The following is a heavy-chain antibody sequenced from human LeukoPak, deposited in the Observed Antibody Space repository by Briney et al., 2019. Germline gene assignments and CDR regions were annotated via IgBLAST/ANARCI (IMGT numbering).Heavy chain of an antibody. J-gene: IGHJ6*02. CDR2: INTNTGNP. V-gene: IGHV7-4-1*02. CDR3: ARYVLLWFGEPPAEGMDV. CDR1: GYTFTSYA. Sequence: ASVKVSCKASGYTFTSYAMNWVRPAPGQGLEWMGWINTNTGNPTYAQGFTGRFVFSLDTSVSTAYLQISSLKAEDTAVYYCARYVLLWFGEPPAEGMDVWGQGTTVTVSS. D-gene: IGHD3-10*01.